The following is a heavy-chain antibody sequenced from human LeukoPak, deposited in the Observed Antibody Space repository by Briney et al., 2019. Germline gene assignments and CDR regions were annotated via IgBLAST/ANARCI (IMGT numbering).Heavy chain of an antibody. CDR3: GRGLRYYYDSSGYTNWFDP. D-gene: IGHD3-22*01. Sequence: ASVKVSCKASGYSLTGYYMHWVRQAPGQGLEWMGWINPNSGGTKYAQKFQGRVTMTRDTSSSTAYMELSRLRSDDTAVHYCGRGLRYYYDSSGYTNWFDPWGQGTLVTVSS. CDR1: GYSLTGYY. V-gene: IGHV1-2*02. CDR2: INPNSGGT. J-gene: IGHJ5*02.